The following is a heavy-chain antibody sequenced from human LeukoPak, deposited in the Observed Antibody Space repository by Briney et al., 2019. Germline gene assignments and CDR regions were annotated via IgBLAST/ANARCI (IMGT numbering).Heavy chain of an antibody. CDR1: GFIFDEYG. J-gene: IGHJ3*02. CDR2: INWNGANT. V-gene: IGHV3-20*01. Sequence: GGSLRLSCAASGFIFDEYGMSWVRQAPGKGLEWVSGINWNGANTGYGDSVKGRFTISRDNAMNSLHLQMSSLRAEDTALYHCARVKYDTNIWGQGTMVTVSS. D-gene: IGHD3-22*01. CDR3: ARVKYDTNI.